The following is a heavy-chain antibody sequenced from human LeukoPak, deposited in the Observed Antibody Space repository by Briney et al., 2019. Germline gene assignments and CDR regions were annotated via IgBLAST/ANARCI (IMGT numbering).Heavy chain of an antibody. J-gene: IGHJ4*02. CDR3: AKDFQGGGWYPHFDY. D-gene: IGHD6-19*01. Sequence: GGSLRLSCAASGFTFSSYGMSWVRQAPGKGLEWVSAISGSGGNTYYADSVKGRFTISRDNSKNSLYLQMNSLRAEDTALYYCAKDFQGGGWYPHFDYWGQGTLVTVSS. CDR2: ISGSGGNT. CDR1: GFTFSSYG. V-gene: IGHV3-23*01.